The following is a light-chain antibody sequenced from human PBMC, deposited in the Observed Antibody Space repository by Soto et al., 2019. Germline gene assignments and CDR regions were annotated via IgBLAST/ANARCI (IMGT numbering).Light chain of an antibody. CDR1: QSLVYSDGXTY. CDR3: IKGTHRPWT. J-gene: IGKJ1*01. CDR2: KVS. V-gene: IGKV2-30*01. Sequence: DVVMTQSPLSQPVTLGQPASISCRSSQSLVYSDGXTYLNWCQQXPGQSPRRLIYKVSNRDAGHPDRFTGTGPRTAVLLIISRVEAADVGFYYSIKGTHRPWTLGQGTKVAI.